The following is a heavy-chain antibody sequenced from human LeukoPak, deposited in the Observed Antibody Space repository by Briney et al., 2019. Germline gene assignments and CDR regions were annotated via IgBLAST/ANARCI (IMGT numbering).Heavy chain of an antibody. Sequence: PGGSLRLSCAASGFTFSSYGMHWVRQAPGKGLEWVAFIRYDGSNKYYADSVKGRFTIPRDNSKNTLYLQMNSLRAEDTAVYYCAKRRLSMVRGVIISRGDYYGMDVWGQGTTVTVSS. V-gene: IGHV3-30*02. CDR3: AKRRLSMVRGVIISRGDYYGMDV. D-gene: IGHD3-10*01. J-gene: IGHJ6*02. CDR1: GFTFSSYG. CDR2: IRYDGSNK.